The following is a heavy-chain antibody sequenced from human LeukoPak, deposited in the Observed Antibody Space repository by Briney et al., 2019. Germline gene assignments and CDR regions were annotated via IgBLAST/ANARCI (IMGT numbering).Heavy chain of an antibody. D-gene: IGHD3-10*01. Sequence: PGGSLRRSCAASGXTFXSXXXXXXXXAPXXXXXWXSRINSDGXXIAYADSVKGRFTISSDKAKNTLYLQMNSLRAEDTAVYYCARDISSGSLWGQGTLVTVSS. CDR3: ARDISSGSL. V-gene: IGHV3-74*03. J-gene: IGHJ4*02. CDR2: INSDGXXI. CDR1: GXTFXSXX.